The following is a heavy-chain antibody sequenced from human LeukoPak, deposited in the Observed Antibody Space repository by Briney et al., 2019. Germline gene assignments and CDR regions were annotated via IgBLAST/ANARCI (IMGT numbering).Heavy chain of an antibody. CDR3: ARGCYYDSSGYYYVGYFHH. Sequence: GGSLRLSCAASGFTFSSYAMNWVRQAPGKGLEWVSLIGGSGGTTYYADSVKGRFTISRDNAKNSLYVQMNSLRAEDTAVYYCARGCYYDSSGYYYVGYFHHWGQGTLVTVSS. D-gene: IGHD3-22*01. J-gene: IGHJ1*01. V-gene: IGHV3-48*03. CDR2: IGGSGGTT. CDR1: GFTFSSYA.